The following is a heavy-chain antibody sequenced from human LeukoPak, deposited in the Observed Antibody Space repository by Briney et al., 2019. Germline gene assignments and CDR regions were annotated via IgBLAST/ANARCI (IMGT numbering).Heavy chain of an antibody. CDR1: GGSISSSNW. Sequence: SETLSLTCAVSGGSISSSNWWSWVRQPPGKGLEWIGEIYHSGSTNYNPSLKSRVTISVDTSKNQFSLKLSSVTAADTAVYYCARGYYYDYFDYWGQGTLVTVSS. J-gene: IGHJ4*02. CDR2: IYHSGST. CDR3: ARGYYYDYFDY. D-gene: IGHD3-22*01. V-gene: IGHV4-4*02.